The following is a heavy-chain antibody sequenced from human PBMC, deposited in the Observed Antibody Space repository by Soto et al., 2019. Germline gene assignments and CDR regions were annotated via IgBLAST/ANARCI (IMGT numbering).Heavy chain of an antibody. J-gene: IGHJ4*02. Sequence: HVLLVQSGPEVRKPGASVNVSCMASGDSFSKFGINWVRQAPGQGLEWMGWISGYSGQTNYAQKFQGRVTMTRDTSTTTAHMELRTLRSDDTAVYFCASDHSGPDWGQGTLVTVSS. CDR3: ASDHSGPD. CDR1: GDSFSKFG. D-gene: IGHD6-25*01. CDR2: ISGYSGQT. V-gene: IGHV1-18*01.